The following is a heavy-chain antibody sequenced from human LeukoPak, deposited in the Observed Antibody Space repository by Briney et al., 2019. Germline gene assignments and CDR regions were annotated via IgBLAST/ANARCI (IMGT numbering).Heavy chain of an antibody. CDR2: ISGSGGST. V-gene: IGHV3-23*01. CDR3: AKGSGGIQPGILDY. CDR1: GFSFSSFA. J-gene: IGHJ4*02. Sequence: GGSLRLSCSASGFSFSSFAMHWVRQAPGKGLEWVSGISGSGGSTYYADSVKGRFTISRDNSKNTLYLQMNSLRAEDTAVYYCAKGSGGIQPGILDYWGQGILVTVSS. D-gene: IGHD5-18*01.